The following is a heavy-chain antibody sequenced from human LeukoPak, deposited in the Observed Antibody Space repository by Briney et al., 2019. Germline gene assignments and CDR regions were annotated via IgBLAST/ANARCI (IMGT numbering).Heavy chain of an antibody. V-gene: IGHV3-30*07. D-gene: IGHD5-18*01. CDR2: ISYDGDDK. CDR3: ARVAEIQLWLRSAFDY. CDR1: GFPFSSYA. Sequence: GRSLRLSCAASGFPFSSYAIHWVRQAPGKGLEWVAVISYDGDDKYYADSVKGRFTISRDNAKNSLYLQMSSLRDEDTAVYYCARVAEIQLWLRSAFDYWGQGTLVTVSS. J-gene: IGHJ4*02.